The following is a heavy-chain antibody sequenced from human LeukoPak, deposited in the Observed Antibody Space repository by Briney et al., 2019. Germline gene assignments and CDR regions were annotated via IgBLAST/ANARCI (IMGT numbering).Heavy chain of an antibody. CDR3: AREKVASLGVVGRDGYRGRWFDY. D-gene: IGHD5-24*01. CDR2: IIPILGIA. V-gene: IGHV1-69*04. Sequence: GASVKDSCKASGGTFSIYTISWVRQAPGQGLEWMGRIIPILGIANYAQKLQGRVTITADKSTSTAYMERSSLRSEDTAVYYCAREKVASLGVVGRDGYRGRWFDYWGQGTLVTVSS. J-gene: IGHJ4*02. CDR1: GGTFSIYT.